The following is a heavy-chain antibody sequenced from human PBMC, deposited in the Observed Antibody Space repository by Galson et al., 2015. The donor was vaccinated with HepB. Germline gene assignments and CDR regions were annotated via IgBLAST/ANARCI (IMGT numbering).Heavy chain of an antibody. Sequence: SLRLSCAGSGFTFSNAWMSWVRQAPGKGLEWVGRVKSKSNGGTIDYPAPVKGRFTISRDDSINTVYLQMNSLKIEDTAVYYCTTGRTFDFWGQGTMVTVSS. CDR2: VKSKSNGGTI. V-gene: IGHV3-15*01. CDR3: TTGRTFDF. CDR1: GFTFSNAW. J-gene: IGHJ3*01.